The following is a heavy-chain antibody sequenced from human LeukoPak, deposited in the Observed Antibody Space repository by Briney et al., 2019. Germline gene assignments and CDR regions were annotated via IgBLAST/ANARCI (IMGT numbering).Heavy chain of an antibody. CDR2: VYYTGST. V-gene: IGHV4-39*01. J-gene: IGHJ5*02. Sequence: PSETLSLTCGVSGASVTSGGFYWGWLRQPPGKGPEWIATVYYTGSTYYNPSLKSRVTISIDTSKNQFSLRLTSVTTTDTAIYHCARHSGSGSLSRPFDPWGQGTLVSVSS. D-gene: IGHD3-10*01. CDR1: GASVTSGGFY. CDR3: ARHSGSGSLSRPFDP.